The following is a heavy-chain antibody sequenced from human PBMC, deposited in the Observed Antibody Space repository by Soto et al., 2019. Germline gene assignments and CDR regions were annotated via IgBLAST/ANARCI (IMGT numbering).Heavy chain of an antibody. CDR1: GFTFSSYA. V-gene: IGHV3-23*01. J-gene: IGHJ4*02. Sequence: EVQLLESGGGLVQPGGSLRLSCAASGFTFSSYAMSWVRQAPGKGLEWVSAISGSGGSTYYADSVKGRFTISRDNSKNTLYLQMNSLRAEDTAVYYCAKRATYYYDSSGYYYEDHFDYWGQGTLVTVSS. CDR3: AKRATYYYDSSGYYYEDHFDY. CDR2: ISGSGGST. D-gene: IGHD3-22*01.